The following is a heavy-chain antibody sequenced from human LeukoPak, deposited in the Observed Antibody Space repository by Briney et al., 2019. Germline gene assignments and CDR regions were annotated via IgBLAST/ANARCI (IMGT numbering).Heavy chain of an antibody. CDR3: ASEVGYRSLGY. CDR2: ITWKSHRT. D-gene: IGHD3-3*01. Sequence: GGSLRLSCAASGFTFDDDTMHWVRQAPGRGLEWVSFITWKSHRTHYADSVKGRFTVSRDNSKDSLHLQMNSLRTEDTGLYHCASEVGYRSLGYLGQGTLVTVSS. V-gene: IGHV3-43*01. J-gene: IGHJ4*02. CDR1: GFTFDDDT.